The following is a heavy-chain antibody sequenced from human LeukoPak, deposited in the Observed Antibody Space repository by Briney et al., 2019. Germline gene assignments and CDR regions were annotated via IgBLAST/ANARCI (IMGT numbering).Heavy chain of an antibody. CDR3: ARDCSNGARSTYQTFDI. CDR1: GFTLSSYS. V-gene: IGHV3-7*05. D-gene: IGHD2-8*01. Sequence: GGSLRLSCAASGFTLSSYSMSWVRQAPGKGLEWVANIKHDGSEKHSVDSVKGRFTISRDNAKNSLYLQMDSLRAEDTAVYYCARDCSNGARSTYQTFDIWGQGTVVTVSS. J-gene: IGHJ3*02. CDR2: IKHDGSEK.